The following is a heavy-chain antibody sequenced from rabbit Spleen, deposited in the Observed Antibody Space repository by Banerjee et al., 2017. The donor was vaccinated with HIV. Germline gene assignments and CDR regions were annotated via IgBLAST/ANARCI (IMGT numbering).Heavy chain of an antibody. CDR3: ARDMDDVIGWNFGW. D-gene: IGHD4-1*01. J-gene: IGHJ6*01. V-gene: IGHV1S40*01. Sequence: QSLEESGGDLVKPGASLTLTCTASGFSFSNSYYLCWVRQAPGKGLECIACIYGGSGGSTWYASWAKGRFTISKTSSTTVTLQLTSLTAADTATYFCARDMDDVIGWNFGWWGQGTLVTVS. CDR2: IYGGSGGST. CDR1: GFSFSNSYY.